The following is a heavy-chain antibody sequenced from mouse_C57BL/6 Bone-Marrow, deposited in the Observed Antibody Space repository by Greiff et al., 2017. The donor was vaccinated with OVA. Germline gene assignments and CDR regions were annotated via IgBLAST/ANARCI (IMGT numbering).Heavy chain of an antibody. Sequence: EVQLVESGGGLVQPGGSMKLSCVASGFTFSNYWMNWVRQSPEKGLEWVAQIRLKSDNYATHYAESVKGRFTISRDDSKSSVYLQMNNLRAEDTGIYYCTDGYYEDYYAMDYWGQGTSVTVSS. CDR2: IRLKSDNYAT. CDR3: TDGYYEDYYAMDY. D-gene: IGHD2-3*01. CDR1: GFTFSNYW. V-gene: IGHV6-3*01. J-gene: IGHJ4*01.